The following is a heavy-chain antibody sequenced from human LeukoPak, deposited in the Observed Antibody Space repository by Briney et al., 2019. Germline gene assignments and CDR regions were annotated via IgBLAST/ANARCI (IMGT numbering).Heavy chain of an antibody. D-gene: IGHD3-9*01. J-gene: IGHJ4*02. V-gene: IGHV3-21*05. CDR3: AREKDFDWLSHDFDY. CDR1: GFSFSDFS. Sequence: GGSLRLSCAASGFSFSDFSMNWVRQAPGKGLEWVADIRGSRSGLGSGNYYADSVKGRFTISRDDAKTSLYLQMNSLRAEDTAVYYCAREKDFDWLSHDFDYWGQGTLVTVSS. CDR2: IRGSRSGL.